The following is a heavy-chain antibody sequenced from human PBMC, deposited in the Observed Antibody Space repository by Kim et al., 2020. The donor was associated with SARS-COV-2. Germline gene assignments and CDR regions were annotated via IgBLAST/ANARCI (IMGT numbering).Heavy chain of an antibody. CDR2: IGSSGRHI. J-gene: IGHJ4*02. D-gene: IGHD3-16*01. CDR1: GFPFSTYS. V-gene: IGHV3-48*02. CDR3: ARDDIEGVGHTNFEY. Sequence: GGSLRLSCAASGFPFSTYSMIWVRQAPGKRLEWVSYIGSSGRHIYYADSVKGRFTTSRDSAKNSVYLQMNSLRDEDTAVYYCARDDIEGVGHTNFEYWGQGT.